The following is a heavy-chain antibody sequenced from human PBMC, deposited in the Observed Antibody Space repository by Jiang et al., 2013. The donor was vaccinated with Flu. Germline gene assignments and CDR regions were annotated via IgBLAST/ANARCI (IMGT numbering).Heavy chain of an antibody. CDR2: IKQDGSEK. CDR1: GFTFSRYW. CDR3: VRGPYGTTCSGSNCYES. V-gene: IGHV3-7*03. J-gene: IGHJ5*02. Sequence: QLVESGGGLVQPGGSLRLSCAASGFTFSRYWMSWVRQAPGKGPQWVANIKQDGSEKYYVDSLKGRFTISRDNAKSSLYLQMNSLRAEDTAVYYCVRGPYGTTCSGSNCYESWGQGTLVTVSS. D-gene: IGHD2-15*01.